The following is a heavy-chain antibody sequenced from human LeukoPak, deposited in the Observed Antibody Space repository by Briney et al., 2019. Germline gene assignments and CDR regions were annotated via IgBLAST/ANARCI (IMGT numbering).Heavy chain of an antibody. CDR2: INPSGGST. CDR1: GYTFNSYY. CDR3: ARKGGTAMVTIDY. V-gene: IGHV1-46*02. D-gene: IGHD5-18*01. Sequence: ASVKVSCKASGYTFNSYYIHWVRQAPGQGLEWMGIINPSGGSTSYAQKFQGRVTMTRDTSTSTVYMELSSLRSEDTAVYYCARKGGTAMVTIDYWGQGTLVTVSS. J-gene: IGHJ4*02.